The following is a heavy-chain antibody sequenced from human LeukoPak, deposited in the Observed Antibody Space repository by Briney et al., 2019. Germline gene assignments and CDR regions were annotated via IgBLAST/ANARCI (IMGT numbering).Heavy chain of an antibody. D-gene: IGHD2-15*01. J-gene: IGHJ5*02. CDR1: GYTFTGYY. Sequence: ASVKVSCKASGYTFTGYYMHWVRQAPGQGLEWMGIINPSGGSTSYAQRFQGRVTMTRDTSTSTVYMELSSLTSEDTAVYYCARDGGYCVDPWGQGTLVTVSS. CDR2: INPSGGST. V-gene: IGHV1-46*01. CDR3: ARDGGYCVDP.